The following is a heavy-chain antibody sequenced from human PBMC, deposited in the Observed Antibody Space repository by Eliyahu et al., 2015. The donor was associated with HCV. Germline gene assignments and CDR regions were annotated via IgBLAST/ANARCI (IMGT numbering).Heavy chain of an antibody. CDR1: GFTFSGSA. V-gene: IGHV3-73*02. Sequence: EVQLVESGGGLVQPGGSLKLSXAASGFTFSGSAXXWVRXXSGKGLEWVGRIRSKANSYATAYAASVKGRFTISRDDSKNTAYLQMNSLKTEDTAVYYCTRLDIVVVPAAIRPYYYYGMDVWGQGTTVTVSS. J-gene: IGHJ6*02. D-gene: IGHD2-2*02. CDR2: IRSKANSYAT. CDR3: TRLDIVVVPAAIRPYYYYGMDV.